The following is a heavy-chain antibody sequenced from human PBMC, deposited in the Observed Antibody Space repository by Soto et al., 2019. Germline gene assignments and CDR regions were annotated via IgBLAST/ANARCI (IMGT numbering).Heavy chain of an antibody. CDR1: GFTFSSYA. D-gene: IGHD3-3*01. J-gene: IGHJ3*02. CDR3: AKGLDYDFWSGYFTGVFGPEDGTFDI. CDR2: ISGSGGST. Sequence: GGSLRLSCAASGFTFSSYAMSWVRQAPGKGLEWVSAISGSGGSTYYADSVKGRFTISRDNSKNTLYLQMNSLRAEDTAVYYCAKGLDYDFWSGYFTGVFGPEDGTFDIWGQGTMVTVSS. V-gene: IGHV3-23*01.